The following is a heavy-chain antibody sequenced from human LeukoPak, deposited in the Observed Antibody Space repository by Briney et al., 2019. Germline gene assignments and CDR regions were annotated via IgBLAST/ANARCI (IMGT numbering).Heavy chain of an antibody. CDR3: AREWFGEPNYFDY. J-gene: IGHJ4*02. Sequence: XGWISAYNGNTNYAQKLQGSVNMTTDTSTSTAYMELRSLRSDDTAVYYCAREWFGEPNYFDYWGQGTLVTVSS. V-gene: IGHV1-18*01. CDR2: ISAYNGNT. D-gene: IGHD3-10*01.